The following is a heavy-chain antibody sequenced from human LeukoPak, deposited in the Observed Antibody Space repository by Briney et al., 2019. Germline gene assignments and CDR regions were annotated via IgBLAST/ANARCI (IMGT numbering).Heavy chain of an antibody. J-gene: IGHJ3*02. CDR1: GYTFTGYY. V-gene: IGHV1-2*02. CDR2: INPNSGGT. CDR3: ARDYDSSGYYPGGAFDI. D-gene: IGHD3-22*01. Sequence: ASVKVSCKASGYTFTGYYMHWVRQAPGQGLEWMGWINPNSGGTNYAQKFQGRVTMTRDTSISTAYMELSRLRSDDTAVYYCARDYDSSGYYPGGAFDIWGQGTMVTVSS.